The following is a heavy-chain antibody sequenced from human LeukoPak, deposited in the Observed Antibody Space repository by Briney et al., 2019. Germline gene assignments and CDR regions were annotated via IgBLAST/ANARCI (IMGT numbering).Heavy chain of an antibody. V-gene: IGHV3-7*01. CDR3: ARVEYYDSSGYTY. D-gene: IGHD3-22*01. CDR1: GFNFSSYW. Sequence: GGSLRLSCAASGFNFSSYWMSWVRQAPGRGLEWVANIKQDGSEKYYVDSVKGRFTISRDNAKNSLYLQMNSLRAEDTAVYYCARVEYYDSSGYTYWGQGTLVTVSS. CDR2: IKQDGSEK. J-gene: IGHJ4*02.